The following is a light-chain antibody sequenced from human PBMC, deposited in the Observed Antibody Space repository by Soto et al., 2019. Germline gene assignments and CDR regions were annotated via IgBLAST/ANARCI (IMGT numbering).Light chain of an antibody. V-gene: IGKV2-30*01. CDR2: KIY. Sequence: DAVLTQSPLSLPVTLGQPASISCKSSQSLVYSDGNTYLNWFQQRPGQSPRRLIYKIYNRDSGVPDRFTGRASRTNFILDIIRVEAEDVGVYYCMQGTQWPYTFGQETKLEI. CDR1: QSLVYSDGNTY. CDR3: MQGTQWPYT. J-gene: IGKJ2*01.